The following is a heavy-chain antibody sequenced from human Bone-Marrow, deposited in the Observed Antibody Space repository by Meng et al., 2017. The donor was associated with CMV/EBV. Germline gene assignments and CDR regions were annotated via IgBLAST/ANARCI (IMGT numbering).Heavy chain of an antibody. CDR2: NSAYNGNT. V-gene: IGHV1-18*01. D-gene: IGHD2-2*01. Sequence: ASVNVSCKDSGYTFTSYGISWVRQAPGQGLEWMGWNSAYNGNTNYAQKLQSRVTMTTDTSTSTAYMELSTLRSDDTAVYYCARDRSSYCRYTSFYMVGSYWGQGTLVTVSS. CDR3: ARDRSSYCRYTSFYMVGSY. CDR1: GYTFTSYG. J-gene: IGHJ4*02.